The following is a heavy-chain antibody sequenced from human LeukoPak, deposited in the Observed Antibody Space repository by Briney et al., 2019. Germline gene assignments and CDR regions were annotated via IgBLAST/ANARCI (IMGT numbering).Heavy chain of an antibody. J-gene: IGHJ5*02. CDR2: INAGNGNT. CDR3: AREYPGIAVAGLERRGWFDP. V-gene: IGHV1-3*01. Sequence: ASVKASCKASGYTFTSYAMHWVRQAPGQRLEWMGWINAGNGNTKYSQKFQGRVTITRDTSASTAHMELSSLRSEATAVYYCAREYPGIAVAGLERRGWFDPWGQGTLVTVSS. D-gene: IGHD6-19*01. CDR1: GYTFTSYA.